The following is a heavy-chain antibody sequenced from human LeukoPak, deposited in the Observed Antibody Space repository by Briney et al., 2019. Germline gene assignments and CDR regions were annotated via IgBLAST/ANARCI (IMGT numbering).Heavy chain of an antibody. CDR3: ARFGSQLLWRWFDP. CDR1: GFTLSDYY. Sequence: GGSLRLSCAASGFTLSDYYMSWIRQAPGKGLEWVSYISSSGSTIYYADSVKGRFTISRDNAKNSLYLQMNSLRAEDTAVYYCARFGSQLLWRWFDPWGQGTLVTVSS. V-gene: IGHV3-11*04. J-gene: IGHJ5*02. D-gene: IGHD2-2*01. CDR2: ISSSGSTI.